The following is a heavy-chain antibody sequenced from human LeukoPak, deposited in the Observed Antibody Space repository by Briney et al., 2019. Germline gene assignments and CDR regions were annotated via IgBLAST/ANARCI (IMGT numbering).Heavy chain of an antibody. CDR3: ARGLLITMVRGVIIPGGYFDY. V-gene: IGHV4-39*07. CDR2: IYYSGST. D-gene: IGHD3-10*01. J-gene: IGHJ4*02. Sequence: SETLSLTCTVSGGSISSSSYYWGWIRQPPGKGLEWIGSIYYSGSTYYNPSLKSRVTISVDTSKNQFSLKLSSVTAADTAVYYCARGLLITMVRGVIIPGGYFDYWGQGTLVTVSS. CDR1: GGSISSSSYY.